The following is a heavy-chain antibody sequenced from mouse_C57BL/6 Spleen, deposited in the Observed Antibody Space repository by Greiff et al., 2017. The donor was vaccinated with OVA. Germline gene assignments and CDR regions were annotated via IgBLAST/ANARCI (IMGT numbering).Heavy chain of an antibody. D-gene: IGHD1-1*01. CDR3: ARYYYGSSYVDY. Sequence: EVKLVESGGGLVQPGGSLSLSCAASGFTFTDYYMSWVRQPPGKALEWLGFIRNKANGYTTEYSASVKGRFTISRDNSQSILYLQMNALRAEDSATDYCARYYYGSSYVDYWGQGTTLTVSS. CDR1: GFTFTDYY. CDR2: IRNKANGYTT. V-gene: IGHV7-3*01. J-gene: IGHJ2*01.